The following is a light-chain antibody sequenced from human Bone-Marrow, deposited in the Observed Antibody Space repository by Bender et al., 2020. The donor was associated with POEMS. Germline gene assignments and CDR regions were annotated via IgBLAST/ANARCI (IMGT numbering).Light chain of an antibody. CDR2: EVR. CDR1: SGDIGTYNY. CDR3: GSYTRSTTLV. V-gene: IGLV2-8*01. Sequence: QSALTQPPSASGSPGESVTISCTGTSGDIGTYNYVSWYQQHPDRAPKLMIYEVRKRPSGISDRFSGSKSGSTASLTISGLQADDEGDYYCGSYTRSTTLVFGGGTKLTVL. J-gene: IGLJ2*01.